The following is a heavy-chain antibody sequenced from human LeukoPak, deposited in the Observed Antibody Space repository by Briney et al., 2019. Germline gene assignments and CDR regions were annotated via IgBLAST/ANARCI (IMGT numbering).Heavy chain of an antibody. CDR2: IYYSGST. J-gene: IGHJ5*02. CDR1: GGSISSYY. Sequence: SETLSLTCTVSGGSISSYYWSWIRQPPGKGLEWIGYIYYSGSTNYNPSLKSRVTISVDTSKNQFSLKLSSVTAADTAVYYCARFSAAAGTWSSYNWFDPWGQGTLVTASS. V-gene: IGHV4-59*01. CDR3: ARFSAAAGTWSSYNWFDP. D-gene: IGHD6-13*01.